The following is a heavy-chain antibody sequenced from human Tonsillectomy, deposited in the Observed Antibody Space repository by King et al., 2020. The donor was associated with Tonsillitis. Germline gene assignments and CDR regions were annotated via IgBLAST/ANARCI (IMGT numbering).Heavy chain of an antibody. Sequence: TLKESGPALVKPTQTLTLTCTFSGFSLSTNGMRVSWIRQPPGKALEWLARIDWDDDKFYSTPLTTRRTISQDTSQNQVVLTMTNVDPVATATYYCARNAGTLGATGQGPFDSWGQGTMVTVSS. D-gene: IGHD1-26*01. CDR2: IDWDDDK. J-gene: IGHJ3*02. V-gene: IGHV2-70*04. CDR1: GFSLSTNGMR. CDR3: ARNAGTLGATGQGPFDS.